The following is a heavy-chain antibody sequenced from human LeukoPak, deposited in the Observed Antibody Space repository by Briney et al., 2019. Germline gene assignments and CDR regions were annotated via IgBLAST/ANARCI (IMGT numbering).Heavy chain of an antibody. CDR3: ARAGPHGFSGSYYFDY. CDR2: ISAYNGNT. D-gene: IGHD1-26*01. CDR1: GGTFSSYA. J-gene: IGHJ4*02. Sequence: ASVKVSCKASGGTFSSYAISWVRQAPGQGLEWMGWISAYNGNTNYAQKLQGRVTMTTDTSTSTAYMELRSLRSDDTAVYYCARAGPHGFSGSYYFDYWGQGTLVTVSS. V-gene: IGHV1-18*01.